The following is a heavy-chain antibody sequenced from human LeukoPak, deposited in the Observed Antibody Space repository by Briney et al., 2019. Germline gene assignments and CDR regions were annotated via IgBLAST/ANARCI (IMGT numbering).Heavy chain of an antibody. V-gene: IGHV1-18*01. Sequence: ASVKVSCKASGYTFTSYGISWVRQAPGQGLEWMGWISAYNGNTNYAQKLQGRVTITTDTSTSTAYMELRSLRSDDTAVYYCARDPEDTMVRGVADGMDVWGQGTTVTVSS. CDR1: GYTFTSYG. CDR3: ARDPEDTMVRGVADGMDV. J-gene: IGHJ6*02. D-gene: IGHD3-10*01. CDR2: ISAYNGNT.